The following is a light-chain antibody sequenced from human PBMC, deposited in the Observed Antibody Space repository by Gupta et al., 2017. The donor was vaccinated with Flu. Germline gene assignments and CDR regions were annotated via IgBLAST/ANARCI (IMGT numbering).Light chain of an antibody. CDR1: QHIANY. V-gene: IGKV1-39*01. J-gene: IGKJ1*01. Sequence: TITCRASQHIANYLNWYQHRPGEAPKLLVFGASSLQTGVPTRFSGRGSGRDFTLTISPLQPEDFATYSCQQTDFTPWTFGPGTRVDLK. CDR3: QQTDFTPWT. CDR2: GAS.